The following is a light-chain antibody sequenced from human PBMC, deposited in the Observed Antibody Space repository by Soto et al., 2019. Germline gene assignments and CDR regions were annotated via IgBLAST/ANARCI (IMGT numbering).Light chain of an antibody. CDR2: GAS. Sequence: EIVMTQSPATLSVSPGERATLSCRASQSVSSNLAWYQQKPGQAPRLLIYGASTRATGIPARFSGSGSGTEFTLTISSLQSEDFAVYYCQQYNNWHPGYTFGQGTKVDIX. J-gene: IGKJ2*01. CDR1: QSVSSN. V-gene: IGKV3-15*01. CDR3: QQYNNWHPGYT.